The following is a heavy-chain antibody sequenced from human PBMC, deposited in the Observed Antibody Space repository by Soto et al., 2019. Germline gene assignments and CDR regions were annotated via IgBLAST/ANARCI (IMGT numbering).Heavy chain of an antibody. CDR3: ARGRVIRMEWLLYYWFDP. V-gene: IGHV4-34*01. CDR1: GGSFSGYY. CDR2: INHSGST. Sequence: QVQLQQWGAGLLKPSETLSLTCAVYGGSFSGYYWSWIRQPPGKGLEWIGEINHSGSTNYNPSLKSRVTISVDTSKTQFSLKLSSVTAADTAVYYCARGRVIRMEWLLYYWFDPWGQGTLVTVSS. J-gene: IGHJ5*02. D-gene: IGHD3-3*01.